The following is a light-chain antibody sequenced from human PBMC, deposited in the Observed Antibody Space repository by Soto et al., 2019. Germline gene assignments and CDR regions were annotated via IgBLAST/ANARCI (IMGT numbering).Light chain of an antibody. V-gene: IGLV2-14*02. J-gene: IGLJ2*01. CDR2: EVS. CDR3: SSYTSSSTYVV. CDR1: SSDVGSYNL. Sequence: QSVLTQPASVSGSPGQSITLSCTGTSSDVGSYNLVSWYQQHPGKAPKLIIFEVSDRPSGVSHRFSGSKSGNTASLTISGLQAEDEADYYCSSYTSSSTYVVFGGGTKLTVL.